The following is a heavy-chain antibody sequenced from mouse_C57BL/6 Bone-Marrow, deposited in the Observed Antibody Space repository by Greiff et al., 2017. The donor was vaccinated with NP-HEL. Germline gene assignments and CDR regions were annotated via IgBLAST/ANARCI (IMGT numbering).Heavy chain of an antibody. J-gene: IGHJ3*01. V-gene: IGHV5-12*01. D-gene: IGHD4-1*01. CDR1: GFTFSDYY. CDR3: AREGRTGTS. CDR2: IRNGGGST. Sequence: VQLKESGGGLVQPGGSLKLSCAASGFTFSDYYMYWVRQTPEKRLEWVAYIRNGGGSTYYPDTVKGRFTISRDKAKNTLYLQMSRLKSEDTARYYCAREGRTGTSWGQGTLVTVSA.